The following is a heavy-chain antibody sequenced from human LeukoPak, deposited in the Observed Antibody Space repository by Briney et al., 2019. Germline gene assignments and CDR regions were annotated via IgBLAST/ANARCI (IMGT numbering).Heavy chain of an antibody. J-gene: IGHJ6*04. V-gene: IGHV3-30*02. D-gene: IGHD2-2*01. CDR2: IRYDGGDQ. CDR3: AKVGGSFCTSLSCFGLDV. Sequence: GGSLRLSCTASGVIFSEFGMHWVRQAPGKGLEWVTLIRYDGGDQYYAESVKGRFTISRDNSKNTVYLQMNSLRPEDTAVYYCAKVGGSFCTSLSCFGLDVWGKGTTVTVSP. CDR1: GVIFSEFG.